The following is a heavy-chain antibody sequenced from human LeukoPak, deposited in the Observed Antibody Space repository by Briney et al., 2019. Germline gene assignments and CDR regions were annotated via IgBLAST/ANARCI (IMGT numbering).Heavy chain of an antibody. CDR1: GYTFTGYY. V-gene: IGHV1-2*02. Sequence: GASVKVSCKASGYTFTGYYMHWVRQAPGQGLEWMGWINPNSGGTNYAQKFQGRVTMTRDTSISTAYMELSGLRSDDTAVYYCARVPVAPYYDFWSGYSNYYYMDVWGKGTTVTISS. D-gene: IGHD3-3*01. CDR2: INPNSGGT. J-gene: IGHJ6*03. CDR3: ARVPVAPYYDFWSGYSNYYYMDV.